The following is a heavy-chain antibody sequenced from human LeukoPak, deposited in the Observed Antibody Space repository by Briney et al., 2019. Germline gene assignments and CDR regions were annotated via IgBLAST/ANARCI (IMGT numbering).Heavy chain of an antibody. CDR1: GYTFTGYY. V-gene: IGHV1-2*02. CDR2: INPNSGGT. CDR3: ARGLYSYGQYYFDY. D-gene: IGHD5-18*01. Sequence: GASVKVSCKASGYTFTGYYMHWVRQAPGQGLEWMGWINPNSGGTNYAQKFQGRVTMTRDTSISTAYMELSGLRSDDTAVYYCARGLYSYGQYYFDYWGQGTLVTVSS. J-gene: IGHJ4*02.